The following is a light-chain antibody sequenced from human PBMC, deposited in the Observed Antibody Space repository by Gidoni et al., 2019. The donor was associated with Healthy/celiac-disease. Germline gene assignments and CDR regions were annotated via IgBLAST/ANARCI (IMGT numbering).Light chain of an antibody. J-gene: IGKJ4*01. CDR3: QQYGSSPLT. V-gene: IGKV3-20*01. Sequence: EIALTQSPGTLSLSPGERATLSCSSSQSVSSNYLTWYQQKPGQAPRLLIYDASNRDTGVPERFSGSGSGTDFTLTISRLEPEDIAVYYCQQYGSSPLTFGGGTKVEIK. CDR2: DAS. CDR1: QSVSSNY.